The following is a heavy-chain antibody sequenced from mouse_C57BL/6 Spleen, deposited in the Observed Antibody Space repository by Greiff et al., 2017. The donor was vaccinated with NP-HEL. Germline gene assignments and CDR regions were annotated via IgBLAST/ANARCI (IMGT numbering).Heavy chain of an antibody. CDR1: GYSFTGYY. Sequence: VQLQQSGPELVKPGASVKISCKASGYSFTGYYMNWVKQSPEKSLEWIGEINPSTGGTTYNQKFKAKATLTVDKSSSTAYMQLKSLTSEDSAVYYCARRASINYFDYWGQGTTLTVSS. D-gene: IGHD3-1*01. CDR3: ARRASINYFDY. CDR2: INPSTGGT. V-gene: IGHV1-42*01. J-gene: IGHJ2*01.